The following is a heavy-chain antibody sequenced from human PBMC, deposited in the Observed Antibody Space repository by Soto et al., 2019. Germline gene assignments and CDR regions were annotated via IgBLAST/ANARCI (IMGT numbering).Heavy chain of an antibody. V-gene: IGHV4-59*01. D-gene: IGHD6-19*01. CDR2: IYYSGST. CDR1: GGSISSYY. CDR3: ASGIAVAGPFDP. Sequence: SETLSLTCTVSGGSISSYYWSWIRQPPGKGLEWIGYIYYSGSTNYNPSLKSRVTISVDTSKNQFSLKLSSVTAADSAVYYCASGIAVAGPFDPWGQGTLVTVSS. J-gene: IGHJ5*02.